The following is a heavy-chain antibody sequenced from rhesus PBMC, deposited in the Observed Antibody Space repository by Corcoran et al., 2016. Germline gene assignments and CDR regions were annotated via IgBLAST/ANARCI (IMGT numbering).Heavy chain of an antibody. D-gene: IGHD4-23*01. CDR2: NYWDDDK. Sequence: QVTLKESGPALVKPTQTLTLTCTFSGFSLSTSGLRVGWIRQPPGKTLEWLAHNYWDDDKRYTTSLKSRLTISKDTSKNQVVLTMTNMDPVDTATYYCARIGSSNYGTFDYWGQGVLVTVSS. CDR3: ARIGSSNYGTFDY. J-gene: IGHJ4*01. V-gene: IGHV2-1*01. CDR1: GFSLSTSGLR.